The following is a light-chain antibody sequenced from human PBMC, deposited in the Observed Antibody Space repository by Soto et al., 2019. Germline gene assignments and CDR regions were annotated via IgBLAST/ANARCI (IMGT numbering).Light chain of an antibody. V-gene: IGLV1-44*01. CDR3: ATWDGSLKAVV. CDR1: RSNIGNNV. CDR2: SNK. J-gene: IGLJ2*01. Sequence: QSVLTQAPSVSGTPGQRVTISCSGSRSNIGNNVVNWYQQLPGTAPKLVYSNKRRPSGVPDRFSGSKSGTAASLAISRLPAEDEDDYYCATWDGSLKAVVFGGGTKVTVL.